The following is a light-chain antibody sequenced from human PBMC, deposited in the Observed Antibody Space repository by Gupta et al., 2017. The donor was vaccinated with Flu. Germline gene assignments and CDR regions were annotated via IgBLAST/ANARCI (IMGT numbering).Light chain of an antibody. CDR3: QHRYNWPPPAS. Sequence: RATLSCRASQSVSIYLAWYQQKPGQAPRLLIHDASNRATGTPARFSGSGSGTDFTLTISSLEPEDFALYYCQHRYNWPPPASFGPGTRVDL. CDR2: DAS. J-gene: IGKJ3*01. V-gene: IGKV3-11*01. CDR1: QSVSIY.